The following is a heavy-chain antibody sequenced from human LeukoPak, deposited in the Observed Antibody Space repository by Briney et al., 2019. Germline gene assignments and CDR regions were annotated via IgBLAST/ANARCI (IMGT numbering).Heavy chain of an antibody. Sequence: SETLSLTCTVSGGSISDYYWSWIRQPPGKELEWIGYINYSGSTNYNPSLKSRVTIPEDTSNNQYSLKLNSVTAADTAVYYCARVPARRVVTTPTYFDYWGQGTLVTVSS. V-gene: IGHV4-59*01. J-gene: IGHJ4*02. CDR2: INYSGST. D-gene: IGHD2-21*02. CDR3: ARVPARRVVTTPTYFDY. CDR1: GGSISDYY.